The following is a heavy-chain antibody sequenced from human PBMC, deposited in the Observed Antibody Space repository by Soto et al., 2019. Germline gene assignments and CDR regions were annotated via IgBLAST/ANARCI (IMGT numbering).Heavy chain of an antibody. J-gene: IGHJ4*02. CDR3: ASSRGRVEIVGASVRYFDE. V-gene: IGHV3-30*03. CDR1: GFTFSSYG. CDR2: ISSGGSNK. Sequence: PGGSLRLSCAASGFTFSSYGMHWVRQAPGKGLEWVAAISSGGSNKYYADSVKGRFTISRDNSKNTLYLQMNSLRAEDTAVYYCASSRGRVEIVGASVRYFDEWGQRT. D-gene: IGHD1-26*01.